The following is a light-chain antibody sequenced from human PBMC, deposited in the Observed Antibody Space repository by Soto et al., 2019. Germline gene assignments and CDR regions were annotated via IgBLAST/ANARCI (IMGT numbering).Light chain of an antibody. V-gene: IGKV3-20*01. CDR3: QQYGSSPGT. Sequence: DTVLTQSTGALSLSPGERATLSCRASQSVSASQLAWYQQKPGQAPRLLIYGISTRATGIPDRFSGSGSGTDFTLTISRLEPEDFAVYYCQQYGSSPGTFGQGTKVDIK. CDR1: QSVSASQ. J-gene: IGKJ1*01. CDR2: GIS.